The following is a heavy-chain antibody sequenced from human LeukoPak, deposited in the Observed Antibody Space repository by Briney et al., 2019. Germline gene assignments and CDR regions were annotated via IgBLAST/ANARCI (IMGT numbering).Heavy chain of an antibody. J-gene: IGHJ4*02. CDR1: GGSISSSSDY. CDR3: ARLGGSRLNYFDY. Sequence: PSETLSLTCTVSGGSISSSSDYWGWIRQPPGKWLEWIGSIYYSGSTYYNPPLKSRVTISVDTSKNQFSLKLSSVTAADTAVFYCARLGGSRLNYFDYWGQGTLVTVSS. CDR2: IYYSGST. V-gene: IGHV4-39*01. D-gene: IGHD1-26*01.